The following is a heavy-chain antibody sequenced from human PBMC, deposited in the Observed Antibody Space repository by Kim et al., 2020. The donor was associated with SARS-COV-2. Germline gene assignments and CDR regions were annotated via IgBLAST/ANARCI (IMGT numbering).Heavy chain of an antibody. CDR3: TYYYGSGSYPPWFDP. Sequence: SVKVSCKASGGTFSSYAISWVRQAPGQGLEWMGGIIPIFGTANYAQKFQGRVTITADKSTSTAYMELSSLRSEDTAVYYCTYYYGSGSYPPWFDPWGQGTLVTVSS. V-gene: IGHV1-69*06. J-gene: IGHJ5*02. CDR2: IIPIFGTA. CDR1: GGTFSSYA. D-gene: IGHD3-10*01.